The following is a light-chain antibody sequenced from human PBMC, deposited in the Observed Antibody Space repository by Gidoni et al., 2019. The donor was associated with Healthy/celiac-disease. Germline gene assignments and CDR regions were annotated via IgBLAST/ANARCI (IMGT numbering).Light chain of an antibody. CDR1: QGISSY. J-gene: IGKJ1*01. Sequence: AIRMTQSPSSFSASTGDRVTITCRASQGISSYLAWYQPKPGKAPKLLIYAASTLPSGVPSRFSGSGSGTDFTLTISCLQSEDFATYYCQQYYSYPWTFGQGTKVEIK. CDR3: QQYYSYPWT. V-gene: IGKV1-8*01. CDR2: AAS.